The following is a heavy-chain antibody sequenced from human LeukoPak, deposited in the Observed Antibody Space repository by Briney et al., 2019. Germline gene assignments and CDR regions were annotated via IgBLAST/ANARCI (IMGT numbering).Heavy chain of an antibody. J-gene: IGHJ4*02. Sequence: GGSLRLSCAASGFTFDDYGMTWVRQAPGKGLEWVSGINWNAASTRYADSVKGRFTISRDNANNSLYLLMNSLRAEDTALYYCGRDLKFREPTTGSVLYWGQGTLVTVSS. CDR1: GFTFDDYG. D-gene: IGHD2-8*02. V-gene: IGHV3-20*04. CDR3: GRDLKFREPTTGSVLY. CDR2: INWNAAST.